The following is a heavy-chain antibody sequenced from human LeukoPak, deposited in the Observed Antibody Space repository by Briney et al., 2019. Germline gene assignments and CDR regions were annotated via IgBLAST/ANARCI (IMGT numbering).Heavy chain of an antibody. J-gene: IGHJ4*02. D-gene: IGHD6-13*01. CDR3: ARLPQIAAAGSFDY. CDR1: GGSISSGSYY. Sequence: SETLSLTCTVSGGSISSGSYYWSWIRQPAGKGLEWIGRIYTSGSTNYNPSPKSRVTISVDTSKNQFSLKLSSVTAADTAVYYCARLPQIAAAGSFDYWGQGTLVTVSS. CDR2: IYTSGST. V-gene: IGHV4-61*02.